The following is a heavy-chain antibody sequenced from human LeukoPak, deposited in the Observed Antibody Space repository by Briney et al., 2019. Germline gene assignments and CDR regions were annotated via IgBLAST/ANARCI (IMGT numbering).Heavy chain of an antibody. V-gene: IGHV4-59*01. J-gene: IGHJ3*02. CDR3: AKGGSGSYYNANDAFDI. CDR2: IYYSGST. Sequence: PSETLSLTCTVSGGPISSYYWSWIRQPPGKGLEWIGYIYYSGSTNYNPSLKSRVTISVDTSKNQFSLKLSSVTAADTAVYYCAKGGSGSYYNANDAFDIWGQGTMVTASS. D-gene: IGHD3-10*01. CDR1: GGPISSYY.